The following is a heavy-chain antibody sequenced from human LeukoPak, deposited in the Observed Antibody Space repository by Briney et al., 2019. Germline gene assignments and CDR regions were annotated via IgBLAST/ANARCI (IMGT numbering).Heavy chain of an antibody. CDR3: TREGAGKGGFDY. CDR2: IRSKAYGGTT. CDR1: GFTFGDYA. Sequence: PGGSLRLSCTASGFTFGDYAMSWVRQAPGKGLEWVGFIRSKAYGGTTEYAASVKGRFTISRDDSKSIAYLQMNSLKTEDTAVYYCTREGAGKGGFDYWGQGTLVTVSS. J-gene: IGHJ4*02. D-gene: IGHD6-19*01. V-gene: IGHV3-49*04.